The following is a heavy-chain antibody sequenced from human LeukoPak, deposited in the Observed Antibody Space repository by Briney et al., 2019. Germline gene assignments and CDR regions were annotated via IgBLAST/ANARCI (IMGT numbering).Heavy chain of an antibody. J-gene: IGHJ2*01. V-gene: IGHV1-46*01. CDR2: INPSGGST. CDR1: GYTFTSYY. CDR3: ARGVVPAADYWYFDL. D-gene: IGHD2-2*01. Sequence: ASVKVSCKASGYTFTSYYMHWVRQAPGQGLEWMGIINPSGGSTSYAQKFQGRVTMTRDTSTSTVYMELSSLRSEDTAVYYCARGVVPAADYWYFDLWGRGTLVTVSS.